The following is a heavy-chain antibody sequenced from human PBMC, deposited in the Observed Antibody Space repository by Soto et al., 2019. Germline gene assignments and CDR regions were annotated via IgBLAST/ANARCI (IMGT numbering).Heavy chain of an antibody. CDR3: ARGRDSSSWYSGDWFDP. CDR1: GYTFTSYS. CDR2: ISAYNGNT. V-gene: IGHV1-18*01. Sequence: ASVKVSCKASGYTFTSYSISWVRQAPGQGLEWMGWISAYNGNTNYAQKLQGRVTMTTDTSTSTAYMELRSLRSDDTAVYYCARGRDSSSWYSGDWFDPWGQGTLVTVSS. D-gene: IGHD6-13*01. J-gene: IGHJ5*02.